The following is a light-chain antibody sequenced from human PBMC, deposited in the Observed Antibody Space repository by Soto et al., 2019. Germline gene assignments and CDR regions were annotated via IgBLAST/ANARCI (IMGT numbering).Light chain of an antibody. J-gene: IGKJ1*01. CDR1: QAIRND. CDR2: AAS. V-gene: IGKV1-6*01. Sequence: AIQMTQSPSSLSASVRDRVTITCRASQAIRNDLAWYQQKAGKAPKLLISAASILQSGVPSRFSGRGSGTDFTLTISSLQSEDLATYYCLQDYNYPWTFGQGTKVEI. CDR3: LQDYNYPWT.